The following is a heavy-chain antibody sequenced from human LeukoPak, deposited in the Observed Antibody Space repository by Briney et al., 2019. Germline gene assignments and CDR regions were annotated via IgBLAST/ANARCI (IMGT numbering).Heavy chain of an antibody. Sequence: GGSLRLSCAASGFTFSSYGMHWVRQAPGKGLEWVAVISYDGSNKYYADSVKGRFTISRDNSKNTLYLQMNSLRAEDTAVYYCARGKSGITIFGVVINNWFDPWGQGTLVTVSS. J-gene: IGHJ5*02. D-gene: IGHD3-3*01. CDR3: ARGKSGITIFGVVINNWFDP. CDR1: GFTFSSYG. V-gene: IGHV3-30*03. CDR2: ISYDGSNK.